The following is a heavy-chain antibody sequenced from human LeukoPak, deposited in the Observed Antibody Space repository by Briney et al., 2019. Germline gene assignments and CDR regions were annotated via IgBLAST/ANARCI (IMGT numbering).Heavy chain of an antibody. CDR2: ISYDGSNK. D-gene: IGHD3-22*01. CDR1: GFTFSSYA. CDR3: ARAHPYYYYDSSGYYFDY. Sequence: GGSLRLSCAASGFTFSSYAMHWVRQAPGKGLEWVAVISYDGSNKYYADSVKGRFTISRDNSKNTLYLQMNSLRADDTAVYYCARAHPYYYYDSSGYYFDYWGQGTLVTVSS. J-gene: IGHJ4*02. V-gene: IGHV3-30-3*01.